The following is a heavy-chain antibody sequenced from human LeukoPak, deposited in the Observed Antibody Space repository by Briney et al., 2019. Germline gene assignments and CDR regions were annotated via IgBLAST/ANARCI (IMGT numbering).Heavy chain of an antibody. CDR1: GFTFSSSA. Sequence: GGSLRLSCAASGFTFSSSAMSWVRQAPGKGLEWISLISGSGGGTHYADSVRGRFTISRDNSKNTLYVQMNSLRAEDTAVYYCAKDPLDYDILTGYYNTGYWGQGTLVTVSS. CDR3: AKDPLDYDILTGYYNTGY. J-gene: IGHJ4*02. CDR2: ISGSGGGT. D-gene: IGHD3-9*01. V-gene: IGHV3-23*01.